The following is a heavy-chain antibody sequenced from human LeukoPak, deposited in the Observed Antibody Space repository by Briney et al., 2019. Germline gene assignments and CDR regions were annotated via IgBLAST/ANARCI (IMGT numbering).Heavy chain of an antibody. J-gene: IGHJ4*02. Sequence: GRSLRLSCAASGFTFDDYAMHWVRQAPGKGLEWVSGISWNSGNIGYADSVKGRFTISRDNAKNSLYLQMNSLRAEDTALYYCAKDGSWGQGTLVTVSS. CDR2: ISWNSGNI. CDR3: AKDGS. CDR1: GFTFDDYA. V-gene: IGHV3-9*01.